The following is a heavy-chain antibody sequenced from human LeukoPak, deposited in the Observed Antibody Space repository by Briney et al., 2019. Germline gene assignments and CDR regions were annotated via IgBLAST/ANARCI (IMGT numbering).Heavy chain of an antibody. CDR1: GFTFSSYW. CDR2: INSDGSST. V-gene: IGHV3-74*01. D-gene: IGHD6-19*01. CDR3: ASLAVAGPFDY. J-gene: IGHJ4*02. Sequence: GGSLRLSCAASGFTFSSYWMHWVRQAPGKGLVWVSRINSDGSSTSYADSVKGRFTISRDSAKNTLYLQMNSLRAEDTAVYYCASLAVAGPFDYWGQGTLVTVSS.